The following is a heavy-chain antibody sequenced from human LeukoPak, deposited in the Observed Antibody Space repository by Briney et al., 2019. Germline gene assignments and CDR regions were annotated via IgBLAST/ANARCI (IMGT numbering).Heavy chain of an antibody. D-gene: IGHD3-9*01. CDR1: GGSVSSYY. J-gene: IGHJ3*02. V-gene: IGHV4-59*02. CDR3: ARGSPEPVLRYFDWFGDAFDI. Sequence: PSETLSLTCTVSGGSVSSYYWSWIRQPPGKGLEWIGYIYYSGSTNYNPSLKSRVTISVDTSKNHFSLKLSSVTAADTAVYYCARGSPEPVLRYFDWFGDAFDIWGQGTMVTVSS. CDR2: IYYSGST.